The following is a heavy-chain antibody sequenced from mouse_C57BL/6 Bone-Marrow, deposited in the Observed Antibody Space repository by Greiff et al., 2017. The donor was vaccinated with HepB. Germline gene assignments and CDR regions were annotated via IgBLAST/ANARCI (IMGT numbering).Heavy chain of an antibody. Sequence: QVQLKESGPGLVQPSQSLSITCTVSGFSLTSYGVHWVRQSPGKGLEWLGVIWSGGSTDYNAAFISRLSISKDNSKSQVFFKMNSLQADDTAIYYCARMGYALENYYAMDYWGQGTSVTVSS. D-gene: IGHD3-1*01. CDR3: ARMGYALENYYAMDY. CDR2: IWSGGST. CDR1: GFSLTSYG. V-gene: IGHV2-2*01. J-gene: IGHJ4*01.